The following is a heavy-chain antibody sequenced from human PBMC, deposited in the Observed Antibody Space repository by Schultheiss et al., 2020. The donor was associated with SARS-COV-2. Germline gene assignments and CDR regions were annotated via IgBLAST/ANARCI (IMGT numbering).Heavy chain of an antibody. CDR3: ARSDITLAGSIDY. CDR1: GGTFSGYY. J-gene: IGHJ4*02. V-gene: IGHV4-34*01. D-gene: IGHD6-19*01. CDR2: ISQSRST. Sequence: SETLSLTCAVYGGTFSGYYWSWIRQPPGKGLEWIGDISQSRSTNYKPSLKSRVSISVDTSKNQFSLRLSSVTAADTAVYYCARSDITLAGSIDYWGQGIPVTVSS.